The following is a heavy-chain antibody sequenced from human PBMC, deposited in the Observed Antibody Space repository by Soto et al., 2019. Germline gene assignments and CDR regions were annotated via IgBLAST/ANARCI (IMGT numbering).Heavy chain of an antibody. D-gene: IGHD3-22*01. CDR2: VHYTGST. Sequence: SETLSLTCTVSGGSISSYYRSWIRQPPGKGLEWIGYVHYTGSTNYNSPLKSRVTISVDTSKNQFSLKLSSVTAADTAVYYCARGILDSSGYYTRVFDYWGPGTLVTVSS. V-gene: IGHV4-59*01. CDR3: ARGILDSSGYYTRVFDY. CDR1: GGSISSYY. J-gene: IGHJ4*02.